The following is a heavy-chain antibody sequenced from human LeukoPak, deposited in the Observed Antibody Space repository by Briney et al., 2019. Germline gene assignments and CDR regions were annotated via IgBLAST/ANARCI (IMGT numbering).Heavy chain of an antibody. D-gene: IGHD6-19*01. V-gene: IGHV3-23*01. Sequence: GGSLRLSCAASGFTFSNYAMSWVRQAPGKGLEWVSAISGSGGSTYYADSVKGRFTISRDNSKNTLYLQMNSLRAEDTAVYYCAKGAQKGSSGWLDYWGQGTLVTVSS. CDR2: ISGSGGST. J-gene: IGHJ4*02. CDR1: GFTFSNYA. CDR3: AKGAQKGSSGWLDY.